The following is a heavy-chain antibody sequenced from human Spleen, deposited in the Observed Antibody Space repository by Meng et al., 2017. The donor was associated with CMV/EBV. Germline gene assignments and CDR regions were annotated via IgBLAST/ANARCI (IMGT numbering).Heavy chain of an antibody. V-gene: IGHV1-2*02. Sequence: SVKVSCKASGYTFTGYYMHWVRQAPGQGLEWMGWINPNSGGTNYAQKFQGRVTLTRDTSINTAYMVLTRLTSDDTAVYYCARTQLPAHVVSYRYYYYYGMDVWGQGTTVTVSS. CDR3: ARTQLPAHVVSYRYYYYYGMDV. J-gene: IGHJ6*02. D-gene: IGHD1-26*01. CDR2: INPNSGGT. CDR1: GYTFTGYY.